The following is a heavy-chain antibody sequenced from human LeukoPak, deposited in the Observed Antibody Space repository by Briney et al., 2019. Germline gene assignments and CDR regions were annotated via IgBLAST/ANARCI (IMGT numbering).Heavy chain of an antibody. J-gene: IGHJ4*02. D-gene: IGHD3-22*01. CDR3: ARGGLDVIVVVTQFDY. CDR2: ISAYNGNT. CDR1: GYTFTSYA. V-gene: IGHV1-18*01. Sequence: ASVKVSCKASGYTFTSYAMNWVRQAPGQGLEWMGWISAYNGNTNYAQKLQGRVTMTTDTSTSTAYMELRSLRSDDTAVYYCARGGLDVIVVVTQFDYWGQGTLVTVSS.